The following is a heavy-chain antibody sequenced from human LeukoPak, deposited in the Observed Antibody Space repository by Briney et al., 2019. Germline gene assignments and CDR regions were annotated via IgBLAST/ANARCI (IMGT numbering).Heavy chain of an antibody. CDR1: GGSISSYY. J-gene: IGHJ3*02. D-gene: IGHD6-13*01. CDR2: IYYSGST. V-gene: IGHV4-59*08. CDR3: ARHSAGYSSSWYPGVAFDI. Sequence: PSETLSLTCTVSGGSISSYYWSWIRQPPGKGLEWIGYIYYSGSTNYNPSLKSRVTISVDTSKNQFSLKLSSVTAADTAVYYCARHSAGYSSSWYPGVAFDIWGQGTMVTVSS.